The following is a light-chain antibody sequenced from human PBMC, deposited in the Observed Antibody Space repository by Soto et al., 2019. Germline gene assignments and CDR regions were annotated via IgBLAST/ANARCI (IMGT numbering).Light chain of an antibody. Sequence: DVVMTQSPLSLPVTLGQPASISCWSNQSLLHSDGIAYFSWVHQRPGRSPRLLIYKVSDRFSGVPERFSGSEAVTDSPLKVRRLEAEDVGVYSCMQAAHSQGNFGPGTKVDIK. CDR1: QSLLHSDGIAY. CDR3: MQAAHSQGN. CDR2: KVS. V-gene: IGKV2-24*01. J-gene: IGKJ3*01.